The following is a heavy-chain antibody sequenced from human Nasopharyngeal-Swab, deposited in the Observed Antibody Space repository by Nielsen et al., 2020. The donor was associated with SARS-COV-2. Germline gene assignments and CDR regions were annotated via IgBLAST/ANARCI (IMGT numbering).Heavy chain of an antibody. D-gene: IGHD4-17*01. CDR2: IGGSGGNT. V-gene: IGHV3-23*01. Sequence: GGSLRLSCAASGFTFSSYAMSWVRQAPGKGLEWVSGIGGSGGNTYYADSVKGRFTISRDNSKNTLYLQMNSLRAEDTAVYYCAKVEATVTTSRYGYWGQGTLVTVSS. CDR3: AKVEATVTTSRYGY. CDR1: GFTFSSYA. J-gene: IGHJ4*02.